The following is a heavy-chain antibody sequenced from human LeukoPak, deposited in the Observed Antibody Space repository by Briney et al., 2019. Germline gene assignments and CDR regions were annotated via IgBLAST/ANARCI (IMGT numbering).Heavy chain of an antibody. CDR2: ISSSSSYI. V-gene: IGHV3-21*01. CDR3: ARATTVTTDFDY. J-gene: IGHJ4*02. Sequence: GGSLRLSCAASGFTFSSYSMNWVRQAPGKGLEWVSSISSSSSYIYYADSVKGRFTISRDNAKNSLYLQMNSLRAEDTAVYYCARATTVTTDFDYWGQRTLVTVSS. CDR1: GFTFSSYS. D-gene: IGHD4-11*01.